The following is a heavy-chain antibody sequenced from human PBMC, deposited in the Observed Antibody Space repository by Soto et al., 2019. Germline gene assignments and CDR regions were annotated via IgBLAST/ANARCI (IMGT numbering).Heavy chain of an antibody. CDR1: DVSTSETH. CDR2: VHFSGST. Sequence: PSETLSLTCDVSDVSTSETHWCWIRQAPGKGLEWVGYVHFSGSTTYNPSLAPRLNISFDMSKSQVYLQLTSVTAADTAVYYCARFGAAAAHDDNWGRGVLVT. J-gene: IGHJ4*01. V-gene: IGHV4-59*01. D-gene: IGHD6-13*01. CDR3: ARFGAAAAHDDN.